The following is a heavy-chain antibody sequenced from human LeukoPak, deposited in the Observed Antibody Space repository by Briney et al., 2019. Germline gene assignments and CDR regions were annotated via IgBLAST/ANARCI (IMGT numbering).Heavy chain of an antibody. V-gene: IGHV1-69*04. CDR2: IIPILGIA. Sequence: SVKVSCKASGGTFSSSAISWVRQAPGQGLEWMGRIIPILGIANYAQKFQGRVTMTTDTSTSTAYMELRSLRSDDTAVYYCARDPTRAESDYWGQGTLVTVSS. J-gene: IGHJ4*02. CDR3: ARDPTRAESDY. D-gene: IGHD1-14*01. CDR1: GGTFSSSA.